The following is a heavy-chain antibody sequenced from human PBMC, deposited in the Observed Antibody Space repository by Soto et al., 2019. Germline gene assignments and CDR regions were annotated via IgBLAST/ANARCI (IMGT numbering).Heavy chain of an antibody. D-gene: IGHD2-8*01. J-gene: IGHJ4*01. CDR2: ISGSARST. Sequence: EVQLLESGGGLVQPGGSLRLSCAASGFTFSIHAMNWVRQAPGKGLEWVSGISGSARSTCYADSVKGRFTISRDDSKNTLYLQMSSLRAEDTAVYYCAKAGYTYGQPDYWGQGTLVTVSS. CDR3: AKAGYTYGQPDY. V-gene: IGHV3-23*01. CDR1: GFTFSIHA.